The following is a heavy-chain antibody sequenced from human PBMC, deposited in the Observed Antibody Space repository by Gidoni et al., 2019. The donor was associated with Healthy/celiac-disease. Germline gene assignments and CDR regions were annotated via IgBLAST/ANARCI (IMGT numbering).Heavy chain of an antibody. CDR1: GFTFRSSA. D-gene: IGHD3-22*01. J-gene: IGHJ4*02. CDR3: AYVPHYYDSSGYHRPTAFDY. V-gene: IGHV3-30*01. CDR2: ISYDGSNK. Sequence: QVQLVESGGGVVQPGRSLRLSCAASGFTFRSSAMPWVRQAPGKGLEWVAVISYDGSNKYYADSVKGRFTISRDNSKNTLYLQMNSLRAEDTAVYYCAYVPHYYDSSGYHRPTAFDYWGQGTLVTVSS.